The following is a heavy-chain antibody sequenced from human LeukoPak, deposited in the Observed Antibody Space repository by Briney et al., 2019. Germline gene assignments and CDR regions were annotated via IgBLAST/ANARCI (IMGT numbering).Heavy chain of an antibody. Sequence: GGSLRLSCAASGFTFSSYWMSWVRQAPGKGLEWVSYISSSSSTIYYADSVKGRFTISRDNAKNSLYLQMNSLRDEDTAVYYCARDGTSCYFSSCYYYYYMDVWGKGTTVTVSS. CDR2: ISSSSSTI. CDR1: GFTFSSYW. D-gene: IGHD2-2*01. CDR3: ARDGTSCYFSSCYYYYYMDV. V-gene: IGHV3-48*02. J-gene: IGHJ6*03.